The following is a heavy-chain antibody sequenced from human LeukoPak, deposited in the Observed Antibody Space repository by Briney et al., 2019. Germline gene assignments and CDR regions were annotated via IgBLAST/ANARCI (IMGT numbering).Heavy chain of an antibody. V-gene: IGHV3-43*02. Sequence: GRSLRLSCAASGFTFDDYAMHWVRQAPGRGLERVSLISGNGGGTQYADAVKGRFTISRDNSKNSLYLQMNSLTSEDSALYYCAKTQVWGGSGTYRAYYFDFWGRGTLVTVSS. D-gene: IGHD3-10*01. CDR3: AKTQVWGGSGTYRAYYFDF. CDR1: GFTFDDYA. CDR2: ISGNGGGT. J-gene: IGHJ4*02.